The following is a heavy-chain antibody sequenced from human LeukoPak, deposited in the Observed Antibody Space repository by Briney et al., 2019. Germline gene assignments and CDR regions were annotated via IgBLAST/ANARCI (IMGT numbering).Heavy chain of an antibody. V-gene: IGHV4-61*02. J-gene: IGHJ4*02. CDR1: GGSISSGSYY. Sequence: SQTLSLTCTVSGGSISSGSYYWSWIRQPAGKGLEWIGRIYTSGSTNYNPSHKSRVTISVDTSKNQFSLKLSSVTAADTAVYYCAREDSYFDYWGQGTLVTVSS. CDR2: IYTSGST. CDR3: AREDSYFDY.